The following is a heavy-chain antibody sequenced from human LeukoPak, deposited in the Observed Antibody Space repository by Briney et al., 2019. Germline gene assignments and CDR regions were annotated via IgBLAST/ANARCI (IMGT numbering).Heavy chain of an antibody. CDR3: ASRGSSGTYYDY. V-gene: IGHV3-64*01. D-gene: IGHD5-12*01. Sequence: GGSLRLSCAASGFTFSSYGMHWVRQAPGKGLEYVSAISDNGGSTYYANSVKGRFTISRDNSKNTLYLQMGSLRAEDMAVYYCASRGSSGTYYDYWGQGTLVTVSS. CDR2: ISDNGGST. J-gene: IGHJ4*02. CDR1: GFTFSSYG.